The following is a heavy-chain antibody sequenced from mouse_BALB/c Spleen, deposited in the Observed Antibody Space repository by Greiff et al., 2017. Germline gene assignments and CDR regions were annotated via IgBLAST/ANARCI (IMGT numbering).Heavy chain of an antibody. D-gene: IGHD2-1*01. CDR2: ISSGSSTI. J-gene: IGHJ3*01. Sequence: DVHLVESGGGLVQPGGSRKLSCAASGFTFSSFGMHWVRQAPEKGLEWVAYISSGSSTIYYADTVKGRFTISRDNPKNTLFLQMTSLRSEDTAMYYCARYHYGNYALAYWGQGTLVTVSA. V-gene: IGHV5-17*02. CDR3: ARYHYGNYALAY. CDR1: GFTFSSFG.